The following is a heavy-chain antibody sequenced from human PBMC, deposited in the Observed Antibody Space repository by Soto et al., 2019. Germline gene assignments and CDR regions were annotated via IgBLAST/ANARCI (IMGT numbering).Heavy chain of an antibody. CDR2: IIPILGIA. CDR1: GGTFSSYT. D-gene: IGHD2-2*01. Sequence: QVQLVQSGAEVKKPGSSVKVSCKASGGTFSSYTISWVRQAPGQGLEWMGRIIPILGIANYAQKFQGRVTSTADKSTSTGYMELSSLRSEDTAVYYCASGTCSSTSCPGDAFDIWGQGTMVTVSS. J-gene: IGHJ3*02. V-gene: IGHV1-69*02. CDR3: ASGTCSSTSCPGDAFDI.